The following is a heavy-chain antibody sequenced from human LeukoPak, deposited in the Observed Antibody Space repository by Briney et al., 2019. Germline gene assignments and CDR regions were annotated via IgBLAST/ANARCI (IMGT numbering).Heavy chain of an antibody. V-gene: IGHV3-21*01. J-gene: IGHJ4*02. CDR3: AKDPRVGVVTAGGY. CDR2: ISSSSSYV. CDR1: GFTFSSYS. D-gene: IGHD3-3*01. Sequence: GGSLRLSCAASGFTFSSYSMNWVRQAPGKGLEWVSSISSSSSYVYYADSVKGRFTISRDNAKNSLYLQMNSLRAEDTAVYYCAKDPRVGVVTAGGYWGQGTLVTVSS.